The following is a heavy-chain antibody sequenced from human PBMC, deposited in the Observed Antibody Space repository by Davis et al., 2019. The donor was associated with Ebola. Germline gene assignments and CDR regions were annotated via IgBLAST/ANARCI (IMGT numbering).Heavy chain of an antibody. CDR1: GFTFSTYS. CDR3: ARDEVVISRDVFDI. J-gene: IGHJ3*02. Sequence: GGSLRLSCAASGFTFSTYSMSWVRQAPGKGLEWVSSISSDSDYIYYADSAKGRFTISRDNAKNSLYLQMNSLRAEDTAVYYCARDEVVISRDVFDIWGQGTMVTVSS. CDR2: ISSDSDYI. V-gene: IGHV3-21*04. D-gene: IGHD3-22*01.